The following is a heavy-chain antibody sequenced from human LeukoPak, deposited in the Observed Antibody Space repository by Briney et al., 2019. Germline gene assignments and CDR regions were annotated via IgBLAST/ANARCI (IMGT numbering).Heavy chain of an antibody. Sequence: GGSLRLSCAASGFTFSSYWMSWVRQAPGKGLEWVSYISSSGSTIYYADSVKGRFTISRDNAKNSLYLQMNSLRAEDTAVYYCARGIAARTGPIDYWGQGTLVTVSS. J-gene: IGHJ4*02. D-gene: IGHD6-6*01. V-gene: IGHV3-48*04. CDR2: ISSSGSTI. CDR3: ARGIAARTGPIDY. CDR1: GFTFSSYW.